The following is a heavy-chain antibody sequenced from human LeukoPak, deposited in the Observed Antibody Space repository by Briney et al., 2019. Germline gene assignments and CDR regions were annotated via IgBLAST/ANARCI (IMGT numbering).Heavy chain of an antibody. J-gene: IGHJ4*02. Sequence: ASVKVSCKASGYTFTGYYMHWVRQAPGQGLEWMGWINPNSGGTNYAQKFQGRVTMTRDTSISTAYMELSRLRSDDTAVYYCARDPITMVRGVIRFLFDYWGQRTLVTVSS. D-gene: IGHD3-10*01. CDR1: GYTFTGYY. CDR3: ARDPITMVRGVIRFLFDY. V-gene: IGHV1-2*02. CDR2: INPNSGGT.